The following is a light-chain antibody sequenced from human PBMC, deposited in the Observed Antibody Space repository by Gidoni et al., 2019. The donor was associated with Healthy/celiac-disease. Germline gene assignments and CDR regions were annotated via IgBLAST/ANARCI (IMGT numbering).Light chain of an antibody. CDR3: SSYAGSNNFGVV. CDR2: EVS. J-gene: IGLJ2*01. CDR1: SSDVGGYNY. V-gene: IGLV2-8*01. Sequence: QSALTQPPSASGSPGQSVTISCTGTSSDVGGYNYVSCYQQHPGKAPKLMIYEVSTRPSGVPDRFSGSKSGNTASLTVSGLQAEDEADYYCSSYAGSNNFGVVFGGGTKLTVL.